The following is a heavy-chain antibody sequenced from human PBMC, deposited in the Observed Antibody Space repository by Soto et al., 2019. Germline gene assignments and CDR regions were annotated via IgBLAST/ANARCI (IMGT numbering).Heavy chain of an antibody. D-gene: IGHD6-13*01. V-gene: IGHV2-5*02. J-gene: IGHJ5*02. Sequence: SGPTLVNPTQTLTLTCTFSGFSLSTSGVGVGWIRQPPGKALEWLALIYWDDDKRYSPSLKSRLTITKDTSKNQVVLTVTNMDPVDTATYYCAPHRPRAAGGNSFDPWGQGTLVTVSS. CDR3: APHRPRAAGGNSFDP. CDR2: IYWDDDK. CDR1: GFSLSTSGVG.